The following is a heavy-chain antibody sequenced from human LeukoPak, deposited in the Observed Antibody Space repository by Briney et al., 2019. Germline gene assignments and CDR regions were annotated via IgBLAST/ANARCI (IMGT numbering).Heavy chain of an antibody. J-gene: IGHJ4*02. D-gene: IGHD3-10*01. Sequence: GGSLRLSCVASGFTFDDYAMHWVRQAPGKGLEWVSGISWNSGSIGYADSVKGRFTISRDNAKNSLYLQMNSLRAEDTALYYCAKGGIEEYYFDYWGQGTLVTVSS. CDR2: ISWNSGSI. V-gene: IGHV3-9*01. CDR3: AKGGIEEYYFDY. CDR1: GFTFDDYA.